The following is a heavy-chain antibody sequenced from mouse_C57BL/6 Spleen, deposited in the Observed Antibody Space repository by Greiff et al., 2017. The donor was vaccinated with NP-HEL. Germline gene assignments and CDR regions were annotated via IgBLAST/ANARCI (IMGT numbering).Heavy chain of an antibody. J-gene: IGHJ2*01. D-gene: IGHD2-5*01. V-gene: IGHV1-69*01. CDR3: ARIYYSNCFDY. CDR2: IDPSDSYT. CDR1: GYTFTSYW. Sequence: QVQLKQPGAELVMPGASVKLSCKASGYTFTSYWMHWVKQRPGQGLEWIGEIDPSDSYTNYNQKFKGKSTLTVDKSSSTAYMQLSSLTSEDSAVYYCARIYYSNCFDYWGQGTTLTVSS.